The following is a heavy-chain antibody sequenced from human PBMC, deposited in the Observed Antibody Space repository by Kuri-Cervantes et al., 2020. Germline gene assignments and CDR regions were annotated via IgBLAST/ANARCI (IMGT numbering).Heavy chain of an antibody. CDR1: GYTFTSYA. CDR3: ARAGYCSSTSCYAVYMDV. V-gene: IGHV1-2*04. CDR2: INPNSGGT. Sequence: ASVKVSCKASGYTFTSYAMHWVRQAPGQRLEWMGWINPNSGGTNYAQKFQGWVTMTRDTSISTAYMELSRLRSDDTAVYYCARAGYCSSTSCYAVYMDVWGKGTTVTVSS. D-gene: IGHD2-2*01. J-gene: IGHJ6*03.